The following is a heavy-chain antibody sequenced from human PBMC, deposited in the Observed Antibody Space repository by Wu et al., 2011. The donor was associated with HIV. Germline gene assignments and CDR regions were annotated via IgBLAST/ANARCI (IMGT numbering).Heavy chain of an antibody. D-gene: IGHD2-2*01. V-gene: IGHV1-2*02. CDR1: GYTFSAYY. Sequence: QVQLVQSGADVKKPGASVKVSCKAFGYTFSAYYIHWVRQAPGQGLEWMGWNNPNDGGTHFAQSLHTRVAMTTDTSISTAYMELSSLRSDDTAVYFCATDRGRNSSCYENXYYGLDVWGQGTTVTVSS. CDR2: NNPNDGGT. J-gene: IGHJ6*02. CDR3: ATDRGRNSSCYENXYYGLDV.